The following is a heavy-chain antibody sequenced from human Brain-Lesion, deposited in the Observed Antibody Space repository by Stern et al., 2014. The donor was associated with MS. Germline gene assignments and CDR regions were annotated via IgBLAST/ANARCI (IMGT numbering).Heavy chain of an antibody. D-gene: IGHD1-14*01. V-gene: IGHV3-9*01. CDR2: ISWNSGPI. CDR3: ARDITGSSAYFAY. Sequence: VQLVESGGDLVQPGRSLRLSCAAFGFTFDDYAMHWVRQAPGKGLGWVAGISWNSGPIGYADSVKGRFTTSRDNAYSSLYLQMNSLRPEDTALYYCARDITGSSAYFAYWGQGTLVTVSS. CDR1: GFTFDDYA. J-gene: IGHJ4*02.